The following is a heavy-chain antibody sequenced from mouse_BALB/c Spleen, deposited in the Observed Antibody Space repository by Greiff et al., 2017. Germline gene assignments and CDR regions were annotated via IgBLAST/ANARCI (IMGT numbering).Heavy chain of an antibody. D-gene: IGHD2-2*01. J-gene: IGHJ2*01. CDR2: ISSGGSYT. Sequence: EVKLMESGGGLVKPGGSLKLSCAASGFTFSSYAMSWVRQTPDKRLEWVATISSGGSYTYYPDSVKGRFTISRDNAKNTLYLQMSSLKSEDTAMYYCARHGGYLDYWGQGTTLTVSS. V-gene: IGHV5-6*03. CDR3: ARHGGYLDY. CDR1: GFTFSSYA.